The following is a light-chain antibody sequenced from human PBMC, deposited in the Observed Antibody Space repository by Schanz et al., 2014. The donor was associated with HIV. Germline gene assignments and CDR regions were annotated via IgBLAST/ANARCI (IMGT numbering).Light chain of an antibody. J-gene: IGLJ1*01. CDR2: DVS. Sequence: QSVLTQPASVSGSPGQSITMSCTGTSSDVGSYNLVSWYQHHPGKAPKLMIYDVSNRPSGVSNRFSGSKSGNTASLTISGLQAEDEADYYCSSYTSSSTYVFGTGTKPTVL. CDR3: SSYTSSSTYV. CDR1: SSDVGSYNL. V-gene: IGLV2-14*02.